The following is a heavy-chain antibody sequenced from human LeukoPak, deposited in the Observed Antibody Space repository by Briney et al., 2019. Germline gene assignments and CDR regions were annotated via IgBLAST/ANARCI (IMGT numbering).Heavy chain of an antibody. V-gene: IGHV3-66*01. J-gene: IGHJ3*02. CDR2: ISSAGTT. D-gene: IGHD1-26*01. Sequence: PGGSLRLSCAASGFTVSSSYMSWVRQAPGKGLEWVSIISSAGTTYYADSVKGRFTISRDNSKNTVYLQMNSLRAEDTAVYYCARGRHHKGAFDIWGQGTMVTVSS. CDR3: ARGRHHKGAFDI. CDR1: GFTVSSSY.